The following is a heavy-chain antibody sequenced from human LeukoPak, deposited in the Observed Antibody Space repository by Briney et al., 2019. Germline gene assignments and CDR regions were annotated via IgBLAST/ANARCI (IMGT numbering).Heavy chain of an antibody. CDR2: ISSSGGST. D-gene: IGHD1-26*01. Sequence: AGSLRLSCAAPGFTFSSDAMRWVRQAPGKGLEWVSAISSSGGSTYYADSVRGRFIISRDSSKNTLYLQMNSLRVEDTAVYYCAKGGAQVGGQGTLVTVSS. V-gene: IGHV3-23*01. J-gene: IGHJ4*02. CDR3: AKGGAQV. CDR1: GFTFSSDA.